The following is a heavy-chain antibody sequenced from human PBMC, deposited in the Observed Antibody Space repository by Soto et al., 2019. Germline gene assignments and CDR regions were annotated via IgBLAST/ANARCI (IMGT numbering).Heavy chain of an antibody. CDR2: ISGSGGST. J-gene: IGHJ4*02. Sequence: PGGSLRLSCAASGFTFSSYAMSWVRQAPGKGLEWVSAISGSGGSTYYADSVKGRFTISRDNSKNTLYLQMNSLRAEDTAVYYCARGPQTMIVVVHYFDYWGQGTLVTVSS. D-gene: IGHD3-22*01. CDR3: ARGPQTMIVVVHYFDY. CDR1: GFTFSSYA. V-gene: IGHV3-23*01.